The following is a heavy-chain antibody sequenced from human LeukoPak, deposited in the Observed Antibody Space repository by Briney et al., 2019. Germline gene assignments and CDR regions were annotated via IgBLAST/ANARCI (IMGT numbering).Heavy chain of an antibody. CDR1: GFILTNFG. CDR2: TWYDGSSN. CDR3: PRHPNVYGDYIFDY. Sequence: PGGSLRLSCALSGFILTNFGMHWVRQPPGQGLEWVAFTWYDGSSNYYADSVAGRFTISRDNSKKKVFLQMNNVRVEDTAVYYCPRHPNVYGDYIFDYWGQGTLVTVSS. V-gene: IGHV3-33*01. J-gene: IGHJ4*02. D-gene: IGHD4-17*01.